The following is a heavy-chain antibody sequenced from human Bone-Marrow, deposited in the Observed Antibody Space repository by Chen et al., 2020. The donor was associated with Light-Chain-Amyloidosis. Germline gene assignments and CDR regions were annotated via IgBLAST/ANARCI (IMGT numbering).Heavy chain of an antibody. Sequence: EVQLEQSGPEVKKPGESLKISCKGSGYNFPDYWIGWVRQMPGKGLEWRGVIYPDDSDASCSPSFEGQVTISADKSITTAYLQWRSLKASDTAMYYCARRRDGYNFDYWGQGTLVTVSS. CDR3: ARRRDGYNFDY. J-gene: IGHJ4*02. CDR1: GYNFPDYW. CDR2: IYPDDSDA. D-gene: IGHD5-12*01. V-gene: IGHV5-51*01.